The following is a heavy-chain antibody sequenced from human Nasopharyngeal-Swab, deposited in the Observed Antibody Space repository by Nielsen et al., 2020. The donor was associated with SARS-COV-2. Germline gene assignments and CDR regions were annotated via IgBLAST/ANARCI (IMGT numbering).Heavy chain of an antibody. CDR1: GFSLSTTGMC. D-gene: IGHD3-9*01. J-gene: IGHJ6*02. CDR3: ARIRYDILTGYWYGMDV. Sequence: SGPTLVKPTQTLTLTCTFSGFSLSTTGMCVSWIRQPQGKAVEWLAGIDWHDDKYYSTSLKTRLTISKATSKNKVVLTMTNMDPVDTATYYCARIRYDILTGYWYGMDVWGQGTTVTVSS. V-gene: IGHV2-70*11. CDR2: IDWHDDK.